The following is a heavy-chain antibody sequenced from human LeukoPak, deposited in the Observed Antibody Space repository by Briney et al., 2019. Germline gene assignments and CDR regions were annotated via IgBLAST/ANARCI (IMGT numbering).Heavy chain of an antibody. CDR3: ARAMRWTSGPVELGWFDR. J-gene: IGHJ5*02. D-gene: IGHD1-1*01. CDR1: GDSFSDYY. CDR2: IYFRGSA. Sequence: SETLSLTCSFSGDSFSDYYWTWIRRPPGGRQEWIGHIYFRGSAKYTPSLKNRVTLSVDTSKNQVYLTLTSVTAADTPVYYCARAMRWTSGPVELGWFDRWGQGTLVTVSS. V-gene: IGHV4-59*01.